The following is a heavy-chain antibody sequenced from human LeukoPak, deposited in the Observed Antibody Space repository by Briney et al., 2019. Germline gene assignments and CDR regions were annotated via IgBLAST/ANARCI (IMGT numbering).Heavy chain of an antibody. V-gene: IGHV3-7*01. D-gene: IGHD3-22*01. CDR3: ARPDSSGYYYFDY. CDR2: TKQDGSQK. Sequence: GGSLRLSCAASGFTFSRYWMSWVRQAPGKGLEWVANTKQDGSQKYYVDSVKGRFTISRDNAKNSLYLRMNSLRAEDTAVYYCARPDSSGYYYFDYWGQGTLVTVSS. CDR1: GFTFSRYW. J-gene: IGHJ4*02.